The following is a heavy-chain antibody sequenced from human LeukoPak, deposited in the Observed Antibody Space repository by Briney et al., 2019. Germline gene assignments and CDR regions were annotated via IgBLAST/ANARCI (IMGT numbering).Heavy chain of an antibody. J-gene: IGHJ6*02. CDR3: ARSIGLTGGGVDV. Sequence: GGSLRLSCAASGFTVSSNYMSWVRQAPGKGLEGVSYITNGGSTIHHADSVKGRFTISRDNAKKTLYLQMNSLRAEDTAVYYCARSIGLTGGGVDVWGQGTTVTVSS. V-gene: IGHV3-11*01. CDR1: GFTVSSNY. CDR2: ITNGGSTI. D-gene: IGHD3-9*01.